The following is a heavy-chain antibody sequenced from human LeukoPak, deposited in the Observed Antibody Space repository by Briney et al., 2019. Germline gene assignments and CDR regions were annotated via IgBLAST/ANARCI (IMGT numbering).Heavy chain of an antibody. CDR3: ARDSGGPYYYDSSGYYPQPRRYYFDY. D-gene: IGHD3-22*01. CDR1: GGTFNSYA. J-gene: IGHJ4*02. V-gene: IGHV1-69*05. CDR2: IIPIFGTA. Sequence: SVKVSCKASGGTFNSYAISWVRQAPGQGLEWMGGIIPIFGTANYAQKFQGRVTITTDESTSTAYMELSSLRSEDTAVYYCARDSGGPYYYDSSGYYPQPRRYYFDYWGQGTLVTVSS.